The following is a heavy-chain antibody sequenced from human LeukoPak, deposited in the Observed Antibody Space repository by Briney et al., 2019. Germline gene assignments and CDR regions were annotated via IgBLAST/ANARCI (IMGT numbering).Heavy chain of an antibody. CDR3: ARENHGSFDY. CDR2: ISSNSRYI. Sequence: GGSLRLSCAASGFSFSTWSINWVRQAPGKGLEWVSSISSNSRYIYYADSVKGRFTISRDNAENSLFLQMNGLRAEDTAVYYCARENHGSFDYWGQGTLVTVSS. D-gene: IGHD1-14*01. J-gene: IGHJ4*02. CDR1: GFSFSTWS. V-gene: IGHV3-21*01.